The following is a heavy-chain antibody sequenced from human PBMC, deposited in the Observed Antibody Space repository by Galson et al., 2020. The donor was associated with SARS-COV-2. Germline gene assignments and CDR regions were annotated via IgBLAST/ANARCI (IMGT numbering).Heavy chain of an antibody. V-gene: IGHV3-23*01. CDR3: AKAPGWVVETLGYGMDV. J-gene: IGHJ6*02. D-gene: IGHD2-15*01. CDR2: INGRGRST. Sequence: TGGSLRLSCAASGFTFSSYAMNWVRQAPGKGLEWVSVINGRGRSTYYADSVKGRFTISRDNFRNTLYLQMSSLRADDTGVYYCAKAPGWVVETLGYGMDVWGQGTTVTVSS. CDR1: GFTFSSYA.